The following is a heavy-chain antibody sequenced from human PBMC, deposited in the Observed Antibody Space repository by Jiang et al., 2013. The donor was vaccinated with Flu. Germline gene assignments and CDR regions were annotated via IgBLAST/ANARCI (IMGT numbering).Heavy chain of an antibody. V-gene: IGHV4-39*07. D-gene: IGHD2-15*01. J-gene: IGHJ4*02. CDR1: GGSISSSSYY. CDR2: IYYSGST. CDR3: ARGGRPTVVAAYADY. Sequence: TCTVSGGSISSSSYYWGWIRQPPGKGLEWIGSIYYSGSTYYNPSLKSRVTMSVDTSKNQFSLKLSSVTAADTAVYFCARGGRPTVVAAYADYWGQGTLVTVSS.